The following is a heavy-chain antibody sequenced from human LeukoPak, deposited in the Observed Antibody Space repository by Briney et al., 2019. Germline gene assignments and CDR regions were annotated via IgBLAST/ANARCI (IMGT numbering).Heavy chain of an antibody. D-gene: IGHD6-19*01. Sequence: SETLSLTCTVSGGSINTHYWSWIRQPPGKGLEWIGYIYYTGTTKYNPSLKSRVTISVDRSNNQFSLKLRSVTAADTAVYYCARSTGWHAFTWGQGALVSVSS. CDR2: IYYTGTT. J-gene: IGHJ4*02. CDR1: GGSINTHY. CDR3: ARSTGWHAFT. V-gene: IGHV4-59*11.